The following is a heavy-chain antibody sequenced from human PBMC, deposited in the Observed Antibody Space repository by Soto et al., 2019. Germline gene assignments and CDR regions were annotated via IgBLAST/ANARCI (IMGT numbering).Heavy chain of an antibody. J-gene: IGHJ4*02. Sequence: QVQLVQSGAEVKKPGSSVKVSCKASGGTFSSYAISWVRQAPGQGLEWMGGIIPIFCTAKYAQKIQCRVTITADESTSTAYMELSMRRSEDTVVDYCARETVIYDFWSGYYLDYWGQGTLVTVSS. D-gene: IGHD3-3*01. CDR1: GGTFSSYA. CDR2: IIPIFCTA. CDR3: ARETVIYDFWSGYYLDY. V-gene: IGHV1-69*01.